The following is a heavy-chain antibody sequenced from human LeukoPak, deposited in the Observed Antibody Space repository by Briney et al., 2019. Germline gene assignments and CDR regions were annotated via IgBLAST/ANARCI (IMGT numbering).Heavy chain of an antibody. D-gene: IGHD4-17*01. J-gene: IGHJ4*02. Sequence: GGSLRLSCAASGFTFSSYAMSWVRQAPGKGLEWVSAISGSGGSTYYADSVKGRFTISRDNSKNTLCLQMNSLRAEDTAVYYCAKDRGRSIYGDYGWGQGTLVTVSS. CDR2: ISGSGGST. CDR1: GFTFSSYA. V-gene: IGHV3-23*01. CDR3: AKDRGRSIYGDYG.